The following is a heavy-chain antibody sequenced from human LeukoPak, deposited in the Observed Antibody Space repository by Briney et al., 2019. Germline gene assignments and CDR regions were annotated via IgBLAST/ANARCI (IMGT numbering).Heavy chain of an antibody. V-gene: IGHV4-59*01. Sequence: SETLSLTCTVSGGSISSYYWSWIRQPPGKGLEWIGYIYYSGSTNYNPSLKSRVTISVDTSKNQFSLKLSSVTAADTAVYYCASARYFDWRADYWGQGTLVTVSS. CDR3: ASARYFDWRADY. D-gene: IGHD3-9*01. CDR1: GGSISSYY. CDR2: IYYSGST. J-gene: IGHJ4*02.